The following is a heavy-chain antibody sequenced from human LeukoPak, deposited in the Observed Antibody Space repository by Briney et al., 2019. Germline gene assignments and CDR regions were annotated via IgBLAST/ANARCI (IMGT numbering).Heavy chain of an antibody. CDR3: ARDGYYYGSGSYYNSLYYYYYMDV. D-gene: IGHD3-10*01. J-gene: IGHJ6*03. CDR2: INPNSGGT. CDR1: GYTFTGYY. V-gene: IGHV1-2*02. Sequence: GASVKLSCKASGYTFTGYYMHWVREAPGQGLEWMGWINPNSGGTNYAQKFQGRVTMTRDTSISTAYMELSRLRSDDTAVYYCARDGYYYGSGSYYNSLYYYYYMDVWGKGTTVTISS.